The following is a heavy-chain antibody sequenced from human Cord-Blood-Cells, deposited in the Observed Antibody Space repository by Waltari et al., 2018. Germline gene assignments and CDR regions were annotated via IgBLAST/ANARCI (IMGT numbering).Heavy chain of an antibody. CDR2: IIPIFGTA. CDR1: GGTFSSYA. D-gene: IGHD5-12*01. J-gene: IGHJ4*02. CDR3: ARGRGIGAMAPFDY. V-gene: IGHV1-69*01. Sequence: QVQLVQSGAEGKKPGPSAKVSCKASGGTFSSYATSWVSPAPGQGLEWMGVIIPIFGTANYAQKYQGRVTITADESTSTAYMELSSLRSEDTAVYYCARGRGIGAMAPFDYWGQGTLVTVSS.